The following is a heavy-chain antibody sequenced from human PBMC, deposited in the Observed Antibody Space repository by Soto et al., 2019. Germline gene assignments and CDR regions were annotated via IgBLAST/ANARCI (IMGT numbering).Heavy chain of an antibody. CDR3: ARLGQYYYDSSGYYYRGTDFDS. J-gene: IGHJ4*02. V-gene: IGHV1-69*13. Sequence: SVKVSCKASGGTFSSYAISWVRQAPGQGLEWMGGIIPIFGTANYAQKFQGRVTITADESTSTAYMELSSLRSEDTAVYYCARLGQYYYDSSGYYYRGTDFDSWRQGTLVTVSS. CDR2: IIPIFGTA. CDR1: GGTFSSYA. D-gene: IGHD3-22*01.